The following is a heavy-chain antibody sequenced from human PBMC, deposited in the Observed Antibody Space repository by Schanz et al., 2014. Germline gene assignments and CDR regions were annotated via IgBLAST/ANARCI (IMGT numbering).Heavy chain of an antibody. D-gene: IGHD2-2*01. Sequence: EVQLVESGGGLVKPGGSLRLSCAASGFTFSSYSMNWVRQAPGKGLEWVSSISSSSSYIYYADSVKGRFTISRDNAKNSLYLQMNSLRAEDTAVYYCARAARRTRVVPLYFDYWGQGTLVTVSS. V-gene: IGHV3-21*01. J-gene: IGHJ4*02. CDR3: ARAARRTRVVPLYFDY. CDR2: ISSSSSYI. CDR1: GFTFSSYS.